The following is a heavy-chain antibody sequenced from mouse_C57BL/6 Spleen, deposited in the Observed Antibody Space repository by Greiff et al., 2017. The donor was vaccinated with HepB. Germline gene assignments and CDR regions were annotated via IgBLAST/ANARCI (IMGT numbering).Heavy chain of an antibody. Sequence: LVKPGASVKLSCKASGSTFTEYTIHWVKQRSGQGLERIGWFYPGSGSIKYNEKFKDKATLTADKSSSTVYMELSRLTSEDSAVYFCARHGYGSSYRYYFDYWGQGTTLTVSS. V-gene: IGHV1-62-2*01. CDR1: GSTFTEYT. D-gene: IGHD1-1*01. CDR2: FYPGSGSI. CDR3: ARHGYGSSYRYYFDY. J-gene: IGHJ2*01.